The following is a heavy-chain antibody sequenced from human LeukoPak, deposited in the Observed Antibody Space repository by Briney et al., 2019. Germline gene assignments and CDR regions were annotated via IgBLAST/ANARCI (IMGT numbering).Heavy chain of an antibody. CDR3: AKGSRGFSPMIDY. CDR2: INTDGSRI. CDR1: GFTFSNYW. J-gene: IGHJ4*02. Sequence: QPGGSLRLSCAASGFTFSNYWMHWVRQAPGKGLVWVSRINTDGSRITYADSVKGRFTISRDNAMNTVYLQMNSLRAEDTAVYYCAKGSRGFSPMIDYWGQGTLVTVSS. D-gene: IGHD3-10*01. V-gene: IGHV3-74*01.